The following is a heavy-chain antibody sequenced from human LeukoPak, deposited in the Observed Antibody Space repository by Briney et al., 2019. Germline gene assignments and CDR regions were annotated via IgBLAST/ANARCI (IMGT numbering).Heavy chain of an antibody. J-gene: IGHJ4*02. D-gene: IGHD3-16*01. V-gene: IGHV4-59*01. Sequence: PSETLSLTCTVSGGSISSYYWSWIRQPPGKGLEWIGYIYYSGNTNYNPSLKSRVTISVDTSKNQFSLKLSSVTAADTAVYYCAREGEFNYFDYWGQGTLVTVSS. CDR1: GGSISSYY. CDR2: IYYSGNT. CDR3: AREGEFNYFDY.